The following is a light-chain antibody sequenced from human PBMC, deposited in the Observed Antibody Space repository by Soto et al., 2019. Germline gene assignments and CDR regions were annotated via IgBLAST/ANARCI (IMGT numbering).Light chain of an antibody. Sequence: ETVVTQSPATLSLSPRDSATLSCRAIQSVTTYLAWYQQKPGQAPRLLIYDASVRATGIPARFSASGSGTDFTLTISSLEPEDFAVYYCQQRSNWPPEITFGQGTRLEIK. CDR3: QQRSNWPPEIT. CDR1: QSVTTY. CDR2: DAS. V-gene: IGKV3-11*01. J-gene: IGKJ5*01.